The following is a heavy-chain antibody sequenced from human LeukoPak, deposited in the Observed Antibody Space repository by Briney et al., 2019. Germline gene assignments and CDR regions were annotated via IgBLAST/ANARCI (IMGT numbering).Heavy chain of an antibody. Sequence: PSETLSLTCTVSGGSISNYYWSWIRQPPGKGLEWIGYIYCSGSTNYNPSLKSRVTISVDTSKNQFSLKLSSVTAADTAVYYCARGKGYFDYWGQGTLVTVSS. CDR2: IYCSGST. V-gene: IGHV4-59*01. J-gene: IGHJ4*02. CDR1: GGSISNYY. CDR3: ARGKGYFDY.